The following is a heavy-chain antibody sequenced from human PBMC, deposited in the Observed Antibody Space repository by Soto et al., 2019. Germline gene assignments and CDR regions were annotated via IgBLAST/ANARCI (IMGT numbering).Heavy chain of an antibody. V-gene: IGHV1-8*01. CDR3: ANTNGDADEDYMDV. J-gene: IGHJ6*03. CDR2: MNPNSGNT. CDR1: GYTCTSYD. D-gene: IGHD4-17*01. Sequence: ASLKVSCNASGYTCTSYDINWVLQATGQGLEWMGWMNPNSGNTGYAQKFQGRVTMTRNTSISTAYMELSSLRSEDTAVYYCANTNGDADEDYMDVWGKGTTVTVSS.